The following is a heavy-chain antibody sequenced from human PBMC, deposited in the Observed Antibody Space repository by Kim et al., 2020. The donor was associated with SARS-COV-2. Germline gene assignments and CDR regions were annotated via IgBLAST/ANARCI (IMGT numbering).Heavy chain of an antibody. CDR3: AIGGWATPFDY. J-gene: IGHJ4*02. Sequence: GGSLRLSCAASGFTFSSSGMNWVRQTPGKGLEWVSYISSSSVTIYYADSVKGRFTISRDNAKNSLYLQMNSLRGEDTAVYYCAIGGWATPFDYWGQGTLVTVSS. CDR2: ISSSSVTI. V-gene: IGHV3-48*04. D-gene: IGHD3-16*01. CDR1: GFTFSSSG.